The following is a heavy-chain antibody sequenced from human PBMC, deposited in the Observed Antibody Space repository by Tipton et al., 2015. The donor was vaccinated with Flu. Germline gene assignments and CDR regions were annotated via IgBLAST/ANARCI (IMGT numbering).Heavy chain of an antibody. V-gene: IGHV4-30-4*08. D-gene: IGHD4-11*01. J-gene: IGHJ5*02. Sequence: TLSLTCTVSGGSIITCDYCWSWIRHHPGKGLEWIGHISYSGSTYCDPSLESRVSTSVDTSKNQFSLRLSSVTAADTAVYYCARRDYSNYVSEPKNWFDPWGQGTLVTVSS. CDR2: ISYSGST. CDR3: ARRDYSNYVSEPKNWFDP. CDR1: GGSIITCDYC.